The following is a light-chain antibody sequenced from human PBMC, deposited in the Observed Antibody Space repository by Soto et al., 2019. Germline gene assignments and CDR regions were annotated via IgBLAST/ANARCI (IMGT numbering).Light chain of an antibody. J-gene: IGLJ3*02. CDR3: TSYTHSKAYIL. Sequence: QSVLTQPASVSGSLGQSITISCTGTRTDIGGYNYVSWYQQYPGKAPKLVICEVTSRPSGISDRFSGSKSGNTASLTISGLQAEDEADYFCTSYTHSKAYILFGGGTQLTVL. CDR2: EVT. V-gene: IGLV2-14*01. CDR1: RTDIGGYNY.